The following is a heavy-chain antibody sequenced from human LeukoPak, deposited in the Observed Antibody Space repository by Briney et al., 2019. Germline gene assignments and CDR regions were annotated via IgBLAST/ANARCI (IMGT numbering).Heavy chain of an antibody. J-gene: IGHJ4*02. Sequence: GGSLRLSCAASGFSFSSYAMSWVRQAPGKGLEWVSGIGDSGRDTYYADSVKGRFTISKDNSKNTLYLQMNSLRAEDTAVYYCAKRVSYSDSSAYFDYWGQGTRVTVSS. CDR1: GFSFSSYA. V-gene: IGHV3-23*01. CDR3: AKRVSYSDSSAYFDY. D-gene: IGHD1-26*01. CDR2: IGDSGRDT.